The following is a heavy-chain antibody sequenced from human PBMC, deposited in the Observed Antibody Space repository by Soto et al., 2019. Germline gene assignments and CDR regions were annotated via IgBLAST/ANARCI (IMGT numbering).Heavy chain of an antibody. D-gene: IGHD1-26*01. V-gene: IGHV1-46*01. J-gene: IGHJ6*02. CDR1: GYTFTSYY. Sequence: GASVKVSCKASGYTFTSYYIHWVRQAPGQGLEWMGIINPSGGSTSYAQKFQGRITMTTDTSTSTVYMELSRLRSDDTAVYYCAREAIVAGATTGMDVWGQGTTVTVSS. CDR3: AREAIVAGATTGMDV. CDR2: INPSGGST.